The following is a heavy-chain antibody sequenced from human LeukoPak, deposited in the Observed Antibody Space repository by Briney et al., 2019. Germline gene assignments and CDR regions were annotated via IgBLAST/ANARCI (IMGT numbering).Heavy chain of an antibody. V-gene: IGHV1-18*01. J-gene: IGHJ4*02. D-gene: IGHD6-13*01. CDR2: ITAYNGNT. CDR1: GYTFTSFG. Sequence: GASVKVSCKASGYTFTSFGISWVRQAPGQGLEWMGWITAYNGNTNYAHKFQGRVTMTRDTSTSTVYMELSSLRSEDTAVYFCARALIASAAIPYWGQGTLVTVSS. CDR3: ARALIASAAIPY.